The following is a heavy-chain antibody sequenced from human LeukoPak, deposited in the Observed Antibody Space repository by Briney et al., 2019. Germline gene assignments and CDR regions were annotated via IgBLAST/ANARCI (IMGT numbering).Heavy chain of an antibody. Sequence: GGSLRLSRAAPGFMFDDYAIHWVRQAPGKGLEWVSLISGDGGSTFYADSVKGRFTISRDNSKNSLYLQMNSLRSDDTALYYCARESESSGWYDYWGQGTLVTVSS. D-gene: IGHD6-19*01. CDR2: ISGDGGST. J-gene: IGHJ4*02. CDR3: ARESESSGWYDY. V-gene: IGHV3-43*02. CDR1: GFMFDDYA.